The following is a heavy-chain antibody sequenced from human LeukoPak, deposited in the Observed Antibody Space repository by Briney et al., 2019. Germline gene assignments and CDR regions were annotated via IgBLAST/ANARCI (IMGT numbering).Heavy chain of an antibody. CDR2: MSYGSSDI. J-gene: IGHJ4*02. D-gene: IGHD2-15*01. CDR1: GFTFRSYS. CDR3: ARCSGGTCHHSDDY. V-gene: IGHV3-21*01. Sequence: GGSLRLSCAASGFTFRSYSMNWVRQAPGKGLEWVSSMSYGSSDIYYADSVKGRFTISRDNAKNSLFLQMNSLRAEDTAVYYCARCSGGTCHHSDDYWGQGTLVTVSS.